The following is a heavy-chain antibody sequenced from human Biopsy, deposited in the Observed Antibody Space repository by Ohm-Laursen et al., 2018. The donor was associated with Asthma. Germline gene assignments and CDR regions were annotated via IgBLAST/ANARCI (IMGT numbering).Heavy chain of an antibody. CDR2: ISHSGST. V-gene: IGHV4-30-2*01. D-gene: IGHD6-6*01. Sequence: SDTLSLTCAVSGGSISSGGYWTWIRQPPGKGLEWIGYISHSGSTYFNPSLKNRVTISLDRTKSQFSLKLSSVTAADTALYYCARAQAAQYYYGMDVWGQGTTVIVSS. CDR3: ARAQAAQYYYGMDV. CDR1: GGSISSGGY. J-gene: IGHJ6*02.